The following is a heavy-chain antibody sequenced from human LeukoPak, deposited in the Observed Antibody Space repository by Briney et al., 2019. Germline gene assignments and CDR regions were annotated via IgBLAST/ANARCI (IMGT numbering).Heavy chain of an antibody. CDR2: INSDGSST. CDR1: GFTFSSYW. V-gene: IGHV3-74*01. J-gene: IGHJ4*02. CDR3: ARGNFQRITIFGVVILYYFDY. D-gene: IGHD3-3*01. Sequence: GGSLRLSCAASGFTFSSYWMHWVRQAPGKGLVWVSRINSDGSSTSYADSVKGRFTISRVNAKNTLYLQINSLRAEDTAVYYCARGNFQRITIFGVVILYYFDYWGQGTLVTVSS.